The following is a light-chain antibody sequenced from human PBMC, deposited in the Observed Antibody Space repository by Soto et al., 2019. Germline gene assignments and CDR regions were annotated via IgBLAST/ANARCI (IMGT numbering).Light chain of an antibody. CDR3: QQYNNWPWT. J-gene: IGKJ1*01. V-gene: IGKV3-15*01. CDR1: QSISDT. CDR2: GAS. Sequence: EIVMTQSPATLSVSPGGRATLSCRASQSISDTLAWYQKKPGQAPRILIYGASKRATGFPARFSGSGSGTDFNLTISRLQSEDFAVYYCQQYNNWPWTVGQGTKVDIK.